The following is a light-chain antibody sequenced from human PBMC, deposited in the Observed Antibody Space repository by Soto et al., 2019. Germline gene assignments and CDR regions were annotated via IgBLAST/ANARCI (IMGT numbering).Light chain of an antibody. V-gene: IGKV1-5*01. J-gene: IGKJ1*01. CDR3: QQYNSYWT. Sequence: DIQMPQSPSTLSASIGDRVTITCRASQSISSWLAWYQQKPGKAPKLLIYDASSLESGVPSRFSGSGSGTEFTLTISSLQPDDFVTYYCQQYNSYWTFGQGTKVDIK. CDR1: QSISSW. CDR2: DAS.